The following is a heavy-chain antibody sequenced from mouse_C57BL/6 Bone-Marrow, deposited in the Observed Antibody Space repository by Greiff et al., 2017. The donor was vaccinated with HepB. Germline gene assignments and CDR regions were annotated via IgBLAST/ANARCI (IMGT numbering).Heavy chain of an antibody. CDR1: GFTFTDYY. Sequence: EVQVVESGGGLVQPGGSLCLSCAASGFTFTDYYMSWVRQPPGKALEWLGFIRNKANGYTTEYSASVKGRFTISRDNSQSILYLQMNALRAEDSATYYCARGSYNFDVWGTGTTVTVSS. V-gene: IGHV7-3*01. CDR2: IRNKANGYTT. CDR3: ARGSYNFDV. D-gene: IGHD1-1*02. J-gene: IGHJ1*03.